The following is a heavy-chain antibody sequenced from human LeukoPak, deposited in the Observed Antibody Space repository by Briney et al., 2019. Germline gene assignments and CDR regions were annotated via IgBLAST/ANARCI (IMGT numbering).Heavy chain of an antibody. Sequence: SETLSLTCSVSGGSIRSSDYYWGWIRQPPGKGLEWIGSISYGGNTYYNPSVKSRVAISVDTSKSQFSLKLSSVTAADTAVYYCARDGMNYYFDYWGQGTLVTVSS. D-gene: IGHD1-26*01. CDR3: ARDGMNYYFDY. CDR2: ISYGGNT. V-gene: IGHV4-39*07. CDR1: GGSIRSSDYY. J-gene: IGHJ4*02.